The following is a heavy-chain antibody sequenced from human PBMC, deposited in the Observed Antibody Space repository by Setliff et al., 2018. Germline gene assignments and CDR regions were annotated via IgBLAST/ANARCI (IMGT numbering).Heavy chain of an antibody. D-gene: IGHD1-26*01. CDR3: VRGSAYSRTGQAGP. Sequence: QPGGSLRLSCAASEFTLSTYWIHWVRQAPRKGLVWVSRINSDGSTTTYADSVKGRFTISRDNGKNTVYLQMNSLRAEDTAMYYCVRGSAYSRTGQAGPWGQGTLVTVSS. J-gene: IGHJ5*02. V-gene: IGHV3-74*01. CDR2: INSDGSTT. CDR1: EFTLSTYW.